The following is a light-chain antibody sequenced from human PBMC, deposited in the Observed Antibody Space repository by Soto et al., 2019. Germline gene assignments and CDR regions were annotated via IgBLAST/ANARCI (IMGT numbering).Light chain of an antibody. CDR3: SSDAGSRV. CDR2: EVS. J-gene: IGLJ3*02. Sequence: QSALTQPPSASGSPGQSVAISCTGTSSDVGGYNYVSWYQQHPGKAPKLMIYEVSKRPSGVPDRFSGSKSGNTASLTVSGLQDEDEAHYYCSSDAGSRVFGGGTKLTVL. CDR1: SSDVGGYNY. V-gene: IGLV2-8*01.